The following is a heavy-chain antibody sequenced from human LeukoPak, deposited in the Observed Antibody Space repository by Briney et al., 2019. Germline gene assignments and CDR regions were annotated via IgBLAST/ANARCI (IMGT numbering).Heavy chain of an antibody. D-gene: IGHD6-19*01. CDR3: ASLSGYSSGWFIDY. Sequence: ASVKVSCKASGYTFTSYYMHWVRQAPGQGLEWMGWINPNSGGTNYAQKFQGRVTMTRDTSISTAYMELSRLRSDDTAVYYCASLSGYSSGWFIDYWGQGTLVTVSS. J-gene: IGHJ4*02. CDR2: INPNSGGT. CDR1: GYTFTSYY. V-gene: IGHV1-2*02.